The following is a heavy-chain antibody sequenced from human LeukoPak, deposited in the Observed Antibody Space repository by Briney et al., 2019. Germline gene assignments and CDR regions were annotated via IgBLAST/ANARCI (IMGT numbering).Heavy chain of an antibody. CDR1: GFTFSSYG. V-gene: IGHV3-33*01. J-gene: IGHJ4*02. CDR2: IWYDGSNK. D-gene: IGHD3-22*01. CDR3: ARDDSSGYYHFDY. Sequence: PGRSLRLSCAASGFTFSSYGMHWVRQAPGKGLEWVAVIWYDGSNKYYADSVRGRFTISRDNSKNTLYLQMNSLRAEDTAVYYCARDDSSGYYHFDYWGQGTLVTVSS.